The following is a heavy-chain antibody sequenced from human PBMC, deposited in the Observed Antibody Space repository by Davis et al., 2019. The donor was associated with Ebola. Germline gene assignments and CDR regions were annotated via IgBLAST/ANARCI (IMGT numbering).Heavy chain of an antibody. CDR1: GVSITTYF. CDR2: IHHSGSA. CDR3: ARDTRPCGGDCYDDTFDM. J-gene: IGHJ3*02. D-gene: IGHD2-21*01. V-gene: IGHV4-59*12. Sequence: PSETLSLTCSVSGVSITTYFWSWIRQPPGKGLEWVGYIHHSGSANANPSLKSRVTFSIYTSKSQVSLKLTSVTAADTAVYYCARDTRPCGGDCYDDTFDMWGQGTMVIVSS.